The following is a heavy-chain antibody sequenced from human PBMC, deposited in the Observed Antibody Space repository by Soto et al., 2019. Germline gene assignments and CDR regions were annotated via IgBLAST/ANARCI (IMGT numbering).Heavy chain of an antibody. CDR2: INPNSGGT. Sequence: GSVKVSCKASGYTFTDYYMHWVRQAPGQGLEWMGWINPNSGGTDYAQKFQAWVTMTRDTSISTAYMELSRLRSDDTAVYYCARDSIITMIVAAPIPSDYWGQGTLVTVSS. J-gene: IGHJ4*02. CDR3: ARDSIITMIVAAPIPSDY. CDR1: GYTFTDYY. V-gene: IGHV1-2*04. D-gene: IGHD3-22*01.